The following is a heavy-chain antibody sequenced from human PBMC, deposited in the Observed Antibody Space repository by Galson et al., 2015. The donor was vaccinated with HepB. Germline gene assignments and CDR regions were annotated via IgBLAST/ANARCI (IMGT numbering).Heavy chain of an antibody. CDR1: GFTFDDYT. CDR2: ISWDGGST. J-gene: IGHJ3*02. V-gene: IGHV3-43*01. D-gene: IGHD5-18*01. Sequence: SLRLSCAASGFTFDDYTMHWVRQAPGKGLEWVSLISWDGGSTYYADSVKGRFTISRDNSKNSLYLQMNSLRTEDTALYYCAKGGYRMDGMSGAFDIWGQGTMVTVSS. CDR3: AKGGYRMDGMSGAFDI.